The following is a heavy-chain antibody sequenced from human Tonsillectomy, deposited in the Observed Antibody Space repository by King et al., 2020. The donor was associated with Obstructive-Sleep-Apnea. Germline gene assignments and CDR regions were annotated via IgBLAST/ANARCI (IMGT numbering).Heavy chain of an antibody. V-gene: IGHV1-2*02. Sequence: VQLVESGAEVKKPGASVKVSCKASGYTFTGYYMHWVRQAPGQGLEWMGWINPNSGDTHYAQKFQGRVTMTRDTSLSTAYMELRRLRSDDTAIYYCAGALLRFLLDPFDIWGRGTMVTVSS. J-gene: IGHJ3*02. CDR2: INPNSGDT. D-gene: IGHD3-3*01. CDR1: GYTFTGYY. CDR3: AGALLRFLLDPFDI.